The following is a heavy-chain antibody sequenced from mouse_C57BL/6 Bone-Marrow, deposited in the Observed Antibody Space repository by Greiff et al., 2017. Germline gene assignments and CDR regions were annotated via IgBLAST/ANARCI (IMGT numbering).Heavy chain of an antibody. Sequence: EVQGVESGAELVRPGASVKLSCTASGFNIKDDYIHWVKQRPEQGLEWIGWIDPEIGDTEYASKFQGKATITSDTSYNTAYLQLSSLTSEDTAVYYCSTFDGNYFDFWGQGTPLTVAS. CDR2: IDPEIGDT. CDR1: GFNIKDDY. V-gene: IGHV14-4*01. CDR3: STFDGNYFDF. J-gene: IGHJ2*01. D-gene: IGHD2-3*01.